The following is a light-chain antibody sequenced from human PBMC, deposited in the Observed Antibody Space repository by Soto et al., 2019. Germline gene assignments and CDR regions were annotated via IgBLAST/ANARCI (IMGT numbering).Light chain of an antibody. J-gene: IGKJ1*01. CDR3: QQYGDSPWT. V-gene: IGKV3-20*01. CDR1: QSVGSTY. CDR2: GAS. Sequence: EIVLTQSPGTLSLSPGERATLSCRASQSVGSTYLAWYQQKPGQAPRLLIYGASSRATGVPDRFSGSGSGTDFTLTISRLEPEDSAVYCCQQYGDSPWTFGQGTKVEIK.